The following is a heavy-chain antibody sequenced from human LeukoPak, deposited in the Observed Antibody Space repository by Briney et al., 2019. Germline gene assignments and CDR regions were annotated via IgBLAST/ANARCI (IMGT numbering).Heavy chain of an antibody. CDR1: GFTFSDYY. J-gene: IGHJ4*02. D-gene: IGHD6-19*01. Sequence: GGSLRLSCAASGFTFSDYYMSWIRQAPGKGPEWVSYISSSGSTIYYADSVKGRFTISRDNAKNSLYLQMNSLRAEDTAVYYCAKAFTVASLEGDYWGQGTLVTVSS. CDR3: AKAFTVASLEGDY. CDR2: ISSSGSTI. V-gene: IGHV3-11*01.